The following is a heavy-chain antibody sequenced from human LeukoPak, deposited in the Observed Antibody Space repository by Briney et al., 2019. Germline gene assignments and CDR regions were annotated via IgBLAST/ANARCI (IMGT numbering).Heavy chain of an antibody. CDR3: AKSPPPGGSRYYFDY. CDR2: IWYDGSIK. V-gene: IGHV3-30*02. J-gene: IGHJ4*02. CDR1: GFSFRDFG. D-gene: IGHD3-10*01. Sequence: PGGSLRLSCAASGFSFRDFGMHWVRQAPGKGLEWLAIIWYDGSIKYYADSVKGRFTISRDNSKNTLYLQMNSLRAEDTAAYYCAKSPPPGGSRYYFDYWGQGTLVTVSS.